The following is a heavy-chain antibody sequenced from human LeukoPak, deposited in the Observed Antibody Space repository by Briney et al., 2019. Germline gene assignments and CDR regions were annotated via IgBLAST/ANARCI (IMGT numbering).Heavy chain of an antibody. V-gene: IGHV3-7*04. Sequence: GGSLRLSCAASGVMFPSYWMTWVRQAPGKGLEWVANIKQDGSEKYYVDSVKGRFTISSDNAKNSVYLQMNRLRAEDTAVYYCARRHHFGFLDSWGQGTVVTVSS. CDR1: GVMFPSYW. CDR3: ARRHHFGFLDS. J-gene: IGHJ4*02. D-gene: IGHD3-10*01. CDR2: IKQDGSEK.